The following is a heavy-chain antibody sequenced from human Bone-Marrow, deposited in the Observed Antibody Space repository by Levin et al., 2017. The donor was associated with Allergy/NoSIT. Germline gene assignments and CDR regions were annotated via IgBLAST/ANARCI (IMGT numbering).Heavy chain of an antibody. CDR1: GLTVCNTY. Sequence: GGSLRLSCAASGLTVCNTYLSWVRQAPGKGLEWVSVLYSGGNAYYADSVKGRFTISRDDSKNTVFLQMNSLRDEDTAVYYCASYSHGFWYYFDYWGQGTPVSVSS. V-gene: IGHV3-53*01. D-gene: IGHD5-18*01. CDR3: ASYSHGFWYYFDY. CDR2: LYSGGNA. J-gene: IGHJ4*02.